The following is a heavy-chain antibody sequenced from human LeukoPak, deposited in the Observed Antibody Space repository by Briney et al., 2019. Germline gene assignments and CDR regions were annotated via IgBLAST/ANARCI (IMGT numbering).Heavy chain of an antibody. J-gene: IGHJ6*02. D-gene: IGHD6-6*01. CDR3: ARTRRYSTSLNYYYDMDV. CDR1: GFTFSTYW. V-gene: IGHV3-7*01. CDR2: TKQDGSEK. Sequence: GGSLRLSCAASGFTFSTYWMSWVRQAPGKGLEWVANTKQDGSEKYYVDSVKGRFTISRDNTKNSLYLQMSSLRAEDTAVYYCARTRRYSTSLNYYYDMDVWGQGTTVTVSS.